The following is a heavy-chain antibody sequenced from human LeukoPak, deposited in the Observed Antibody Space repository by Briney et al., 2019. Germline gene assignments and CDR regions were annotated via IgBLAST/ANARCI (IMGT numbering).Heavy chain of an antibody. CDR1: GFTFSSYA. CDR2: ISYDGSNK. Sequence: PGGSLRLSCAASGFTFSSYAMHWVRQAPGKGLEWVAVISYDGSNKYYADSVKGRFTISRDNSKNTLYLQMNSLRAEDTAVYYCARGRRYSRLRAYGMDVWGQGTTVTVSS. V-gene: IGHV3-30*04. J-gene: IGHJ6*02. D-gene: IGHD6-13*01. CDR3: ARGRRYSRLRAYGMDV.